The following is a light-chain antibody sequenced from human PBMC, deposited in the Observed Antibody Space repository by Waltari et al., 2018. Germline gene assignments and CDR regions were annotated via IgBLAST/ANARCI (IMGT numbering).Light chain of an antibody. Sequence: QSALTQPASVSGSPGHSITISCTGTSSDVGAYDYVSWYQQYPGKAPKLMIFEVSNRPSGASIRFSGSKSGNTASLTIPGLLPEDEADYYCSSFTTSSTQVFGTGTKVTVL. J-gene: IGLJ1*01. CDR2: EVS. V-gene: IGLV2-14*01. CDR3: SSFTTSSTQV. CDR1: SSDVGAYDY.